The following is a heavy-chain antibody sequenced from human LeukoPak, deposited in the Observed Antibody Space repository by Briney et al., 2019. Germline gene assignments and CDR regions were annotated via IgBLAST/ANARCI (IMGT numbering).Heavy chain of an antibody. V-gene: IGHV3-21*01. J-gene: IGHJ3*02. CDR1: GFTFSTYS. Sequence: GGSLRLSCAASGFTFSTYSMNWVRQAPGKGLEWVSSISSGSSYIYYVNSVKGRFTISRDNAKNSLYLQMNSLRAEDTAVYYCASIAGYGDYEGAFDIWGQGTMVTVSS. CDR2: ISSGSSYI. CDR3: ASIAGYGDYEGAFDI. D-gene: IGHD4-17*01.